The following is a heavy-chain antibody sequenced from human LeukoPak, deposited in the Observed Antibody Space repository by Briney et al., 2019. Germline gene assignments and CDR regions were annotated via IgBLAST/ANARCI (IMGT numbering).Heavy chain of an antibody. V-gene: IGHV4-34*01. J-gene: IGHJ4*02. Sequence: PSETLSLTCAVYGGSFSGYYWSWIRQPPGKGLEWIGEINHSGSTNYNPSLKSRVTISVDTSKNQFSLKLSSVTAADTGVYYCARVAATVTELYYFDYWGQGTLVTVSS. CDR1: GGSFSGYY. D-gene: IGHD4-17*01. CDR2: INHSGST. CDR3: ARVAATVTELYYFDY.